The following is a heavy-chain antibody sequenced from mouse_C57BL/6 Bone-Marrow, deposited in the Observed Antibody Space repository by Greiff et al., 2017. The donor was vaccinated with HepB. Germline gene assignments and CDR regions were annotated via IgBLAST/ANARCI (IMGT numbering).Heavy chain of an antibody. J-gene: IGHJ2*01. CDR2: IYPGSGST. CDR1: GYTFTSYW. Sequence: QVQLQQPGAELVKPGASVKMSCKASGYTFTSYWITWVKQRPGQGLEWIGDIYPGSGSTNYNEKFKSKATLTVDTSSSTAYMQLSSLTSEDSAVYYCARTYDYDEDFDYWGQGTTLTVSS. CDR3: ARTYDYDEDFDY. V-gene: IGHV1-55*01. D-gene: IGHD2-4*01.